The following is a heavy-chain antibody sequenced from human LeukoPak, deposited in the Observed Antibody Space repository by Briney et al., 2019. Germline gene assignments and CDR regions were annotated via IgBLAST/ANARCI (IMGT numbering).Heavy chain of an antibody. CDR2: ISGGGGST. J-gene: IGHJ6*02. CDR3: AKDPYGGNSLVGMDV. D-gene: IGHD4-23*01. CDR1: GFTFTTYA. Sequence: GGSLRLSCAPSGFTFTTYAMTWVRRAPGKGLEWVSTISGGGGSTYYADSVKGRFTISRDNSKNTLYLQMNTLRAEDTAIYYCAKDPYGGNSLVGMDVWGQGTTVTVSS. V-gene: IGHV3-23*01.